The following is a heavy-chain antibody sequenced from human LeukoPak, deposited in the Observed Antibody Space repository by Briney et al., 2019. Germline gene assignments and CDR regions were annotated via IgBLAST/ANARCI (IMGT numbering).Heavy chain of an antibody. V-gene: IGHV3-43*02. CDR1: GLTIHAYA. CDR2: INAEGGRT. CDR3: ATWAFYHGLDV. Sequence: GGPLRLSCAACGLTIHAYAMHWLRHPTGKGLEWVSLINAEGGRTYYAHSVKGRFTISRDNSKNSLYLQMNSLRTEDTALYYCATWAFYHGLDVWGQGTTVTVSS. D-gene: IGHD2/OR15-2a*01. J-gene: IGHJ6*02.